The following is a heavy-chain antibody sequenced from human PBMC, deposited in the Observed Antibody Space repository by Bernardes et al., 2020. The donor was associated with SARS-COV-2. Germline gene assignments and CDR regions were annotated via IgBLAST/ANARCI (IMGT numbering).Heavy chain of an antibody. CDR2: TSYRSKWNY. CDR3: ARGANYAMGV. V-gene: IGHV6-1*01. J-gene: IGHJ6*02. Sequence: QTLSLTCSISGDSVSSNSAVWHWIRQSPSRGLEWLGRTSYRSKWNYDYAVSVKSRITISPDTSKNQFSLELTSVTPEDTAVYYCARGANYAMGVWGQGTTVTVSS. CDR1: GDSVSSNSAV.